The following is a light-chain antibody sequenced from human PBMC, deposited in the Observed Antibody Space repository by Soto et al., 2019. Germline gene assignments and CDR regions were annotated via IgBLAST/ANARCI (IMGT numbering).Light chain of an antibody. CDR1: QSVTSNY. CDR3: QHYCSPSWT. CDR2: AAS. Sequence: DIVLTQSPGTLSLSPGERATLSCRASQSVTSNYLAWYQQKPGQAPRILIFAASSRATGIPDKFSGSGSGTDFTLTISRLEPDDFAVYDCQHYCSPSWTFGQGTKVEIK. V-gene: IGKV3-20*01. J-gene: IGKJ1*01.